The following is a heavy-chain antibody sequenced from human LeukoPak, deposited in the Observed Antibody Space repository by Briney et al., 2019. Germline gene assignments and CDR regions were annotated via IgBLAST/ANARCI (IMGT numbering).Heavy chain of an antibody. Sequence: GGSLRLSCAASGFTFSSYGMHWVRQAPGKGLEWVAVISYDGSNKYYADSVKGRLTISRDNSKNTLYLQMNSLRAEDTAVYYCAKDYVDYGIFFTRYYYYGMDVWGQGTTVTVSS. CDR2: ISYDGSNK. CDR1: GFTFSSYG. CDR3: AKDYVDYGIFFTRYYYYGMDV. J-gene: IGHJ6*02. D-gene: IGHD3-9*01. V-gene: IGHV3-30*18.